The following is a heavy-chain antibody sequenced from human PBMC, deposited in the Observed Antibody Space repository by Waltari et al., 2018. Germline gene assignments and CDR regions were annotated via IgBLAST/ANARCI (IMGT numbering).Heavy chain of an antibody. V-gene: IGHV4-30-4*08. D-gene: IGHD3-22*01. CDR1: GGSVSSGLHY. Sequence: QVQLWESGPGLVKPSQTLSLTCSVSGGSVSSGLHYWSWIRQSPGKGLEWIGYIQHSGTTYYNPSLRGRLTLSVDTSNYQSSLKLTSVTAADTAVYYCARVVKYYDSFGFPSDYMDVWGKGTTVIVSS. CDR2: IQHSGTT. CDR3: ARVVKYYDSFGFPSDYMDV. J-gene: IGHJ6*03.